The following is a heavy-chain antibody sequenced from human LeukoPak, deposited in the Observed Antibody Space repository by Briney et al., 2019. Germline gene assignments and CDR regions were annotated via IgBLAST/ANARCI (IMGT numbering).Heavy chain of an antibody. J-gene: IGHJ4*02. CDR3: ARVRECFDY. Sequence: PSETLSLTCSVSGYAIDSGYFWAWIRQPPGQGLEWIGSIYHSGITYSNPSLKSRVTISVDTSKNQFFLKLNSVTAADTAVYYCARVRECFDYWGQGTLVTVSS. D-gene: IGHD5-24*01. V-gene: IGHV4-38-2*02. CDR1: GYAIDSGYF. CDR2: IYHSGIT.